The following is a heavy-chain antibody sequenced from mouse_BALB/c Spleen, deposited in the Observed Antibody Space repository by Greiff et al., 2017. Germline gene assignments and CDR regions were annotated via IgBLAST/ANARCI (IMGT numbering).Heavy chain of an antibody. D-gene: IGHD2-10*02. V-gene: IGHV3-2*02. Sequence: EVKLVESGPGLVKPSQSLSLTCTVTGYSITSDYAWNWIRQFPGNKLEWMGYISYSGSTSYNPSLKSRISITRDTSKNQFFLQLNSVTTEDTATYYCARSGYGNRFAYWGQGTLVTVSA. CDR3: ARSGYGNRFAY. J-gene: IGHJ3*01. CDR1: GYSITSDYA. CDR2: ISYSGST.